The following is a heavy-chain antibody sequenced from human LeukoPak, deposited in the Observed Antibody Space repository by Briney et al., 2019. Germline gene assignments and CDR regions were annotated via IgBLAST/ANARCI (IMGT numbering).Heavy chain of an antibody. CDR2: INPNSGGT. Sequence: ASVKVPCKASGYTFTGYYMHWVRQAPGQGLEWMGWINPNSGGTNYAQKFQGRVTMTRDTSISTAYMELSRLRSDDTAVYYCARGTMVRGVKVGMDVWGQGTTVTVSS. CDR3: ARGTMVRGVKVGMDV. D-gene: IGHD3-10*01. J-gene: IGHJ6*02. V-gene: IGHV1-2*02. CDR1: GYTFTGYY.